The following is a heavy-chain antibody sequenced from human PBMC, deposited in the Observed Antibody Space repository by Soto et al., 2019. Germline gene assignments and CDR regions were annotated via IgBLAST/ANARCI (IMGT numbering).Heavy chain of an antibody. V-gene: IGHV4-31*03. CDR1: GGSISSGGYY. CDR3: ARDVLYSCWSGWFNP. Sequence: SDTLSLTCTVSGGSISSGGYYWSWIRQHPGKGLEWIGYIYYSGSTYYNPSLKSRVTISVDTSKNQFSLMLSSVTAADTAVHYSARDVLYSCWSGWFNPWGQGTLVTVSS. D-gene: IGHD6-6*01. J-gene: IGHJ5*02. CDR2: IYYSGST.